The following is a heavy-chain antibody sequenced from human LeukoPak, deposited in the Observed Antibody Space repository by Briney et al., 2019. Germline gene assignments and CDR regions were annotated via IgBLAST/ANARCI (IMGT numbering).Heavy chain of an antibody. D-gene: IGHD6-19*01. CDR3: AKDRDSSAWYSLGYFDY. Sequence: GGSLRLSCAASGFTFSSYAMTWVRQAPGKGPEWVSGISTSGGSTYYADSVQGRFTISRDNSEKTLYLQMNSLRAEDTAVYHCAKDRDSSAWYSLGYFDYWGQGTLVTVSS. J-gene: IGHJ4*02. CDR1: GFTFSSYA. V-gene: IGHV3-23*01. CDR2: ISTSGGST.